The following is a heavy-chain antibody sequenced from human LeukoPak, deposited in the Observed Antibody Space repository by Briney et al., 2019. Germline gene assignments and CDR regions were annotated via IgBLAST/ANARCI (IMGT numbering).Heavy chain of an antibody. CDR1: GFTFPTYA. Sequence: GGSLRLSCVASGFTFPTYAMMWVRQAPGKGLEWVSSIRVSDGARFYADSVKGRFTTSRDDPKNTLFLQMNSLRAEDTAVYYCAKGAAAGTGGFDYWGQGTLVTVSS. CDR2: IRVSDGAR. V-gene: IGHV3-23*01. D-gene: IGHD6-13*01. CDR3: AKGAAAGTGGFDY. J-gene: IGHJ4*02.